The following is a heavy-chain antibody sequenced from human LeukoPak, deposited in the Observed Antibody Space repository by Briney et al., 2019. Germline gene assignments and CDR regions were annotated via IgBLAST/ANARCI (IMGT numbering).Heavy chain of an antibody. D-gene: IGHD3-16*01. V-gene: IGHV4-59*01. CDR1: GGSISNYY. Sequence: SETLSLTCTVSGGSISNYYWSWIRQPPGKGLEWIGYNYYSGSTNYNPSLKSRVTISVDTSKSQFSLKLSSVTAADTAMYYCAGLRYYFDYWGQGTLVTVSS. CDR3: AGLRYYFDY. CDR2: NYYSGST. J-gene: IGHJ4*02.